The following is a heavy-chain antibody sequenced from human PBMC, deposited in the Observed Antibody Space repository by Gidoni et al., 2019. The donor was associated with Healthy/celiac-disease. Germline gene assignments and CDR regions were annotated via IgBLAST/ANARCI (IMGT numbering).Heavy chain of an antibody. V-gene: IGHV4-34*01. CDR2: INHSGST. D-gene: IGHD1-26*01. J-gene: IGHJ5*02. CDR3: ARGPNPYKGVSGGATPGGTGGWFDP. Sequence: QVQLQQWGAGLLKPSETLSLTCAVYGWSFSGYYWSWIRQPPGKGLEWIGEINHSGSTNYNPSLKSRVTISVDTSKNQCSLKLSSVTAADTAVYYCARGPNPYKGVSGGATPGGTGGWFDPWGQGTLVTVSS. CDR1: GWSFSGYY.